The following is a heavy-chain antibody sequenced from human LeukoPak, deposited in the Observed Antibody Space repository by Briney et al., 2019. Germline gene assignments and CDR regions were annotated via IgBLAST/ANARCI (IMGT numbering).Heavy chain of an antibody. J-gene: IGHJ4*02. CDR2: IYHSGST. CDR3: ARDRGLADYYDSSGYPGGY. V-gene: IGHV4-38-2*02. Sequence: SETLSLTCTVSGYSISSGYYWGWIRQPPGKGLEWIGSIYHSGSTYYNPSLKSRVTISVDTSKNQFSLKLSSVTAADTAVYYCARDRGLADYYDSSGYPGGYWGQGTLVTVSS. CDR1: GYSISSGYY. D-gene: IGHD3-22*01.